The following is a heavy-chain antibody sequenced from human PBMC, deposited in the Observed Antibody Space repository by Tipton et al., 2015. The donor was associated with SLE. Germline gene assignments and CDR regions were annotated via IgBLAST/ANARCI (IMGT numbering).Heavy chain of an antibody. CDR1: GFTFSNNG. D-gene: IGHD1-7*01. CDR2: IRHDGIPN. Sequence: GSLRLSCAASGFTFSNNGMHWVRQAPGKGLEWLAYIRHDGIPNNYADSVKGRFTISRDNSKNTLYLQMNSLRPEDTAVYYCAKGTKLELYYYGMDVWGQGTTVTVSS. V-gene: IGHV3-30*02. J-gene: IGHJ6*02. CDR3: AKGTKLELYYYGMDV.